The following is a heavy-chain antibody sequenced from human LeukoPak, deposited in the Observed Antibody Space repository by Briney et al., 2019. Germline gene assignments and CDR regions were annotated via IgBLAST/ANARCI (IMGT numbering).Heavy chain of an antibody. Sequence: ASVKVSCKASGYTFTSYYMHWVRQAPGQGLEWMGIINPSGGSTTYAQKFQGRVTMTRDTSTRTVYMELSSLRSEDTAVYYCARETYYYDSSGYYPYYFDYWGQGTLVTVSS. J-gene: IGHJ4*02. CDR2: INPSGGST. D-gene: IGHD3-22*01. CDR1: GYTFTSYY. CDR3: ARETYYYDSSGYYPYYFDY. V-gene: IGHV1-46*01.